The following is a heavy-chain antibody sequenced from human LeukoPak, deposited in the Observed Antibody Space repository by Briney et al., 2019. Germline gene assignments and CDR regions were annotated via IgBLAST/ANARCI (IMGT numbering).Heavy chain of an antibody. J-gene: IGHJ3*02. Sequence: ASVKVSCKASGYTFTGYYMHWVRQAPGQGLEWMGWINPNSGGTNYAQKFQGRVTMTRDTSISTAYMELSRLRSDDTAVYYCARALIHHDAFDIWGQGTMVTVSS. V-gene: IGHV1-2*02. CDR2: INPNSGGT. CDR3: ARALIHHDAFDI. CDR1: GYTFTGYY.